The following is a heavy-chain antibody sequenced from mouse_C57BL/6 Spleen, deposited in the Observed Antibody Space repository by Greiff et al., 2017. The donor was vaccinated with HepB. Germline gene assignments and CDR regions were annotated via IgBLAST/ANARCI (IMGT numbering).Heavy chain of an antibody. CDR1: GYTFTSYW. CDR2: IDPSDSET. Sequence: VKLQQPGAELVRPGSSVKLSCKASGYTFTSYWMHWVKQRPIQGLEWIGNIDPSDSETHYNQKFKDKATLTVDKSSSTAYMQLSSLTSEDSAVYYCARTTVVASYYAMDYWGQGTSVTVSS. V-gene: IGHV1-52*01. CDR3: ARTTVVASYYAMDY. D-gene: IGHD1-1*01. J-gene: IGHJ4*01.